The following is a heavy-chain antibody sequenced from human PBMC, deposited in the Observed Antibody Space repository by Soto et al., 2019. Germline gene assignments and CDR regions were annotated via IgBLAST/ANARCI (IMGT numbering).Heavy chain of an antibody. CDR3: ATEMGATQGPFDN. J-gene: IGHJ4*02. CDR2: LSNTGRRT. D-gene: IGHD1-26*01. V-gene: IGHV3-23*01. CDR1: VFPFGANA. Sequence: PGGSLRLSCVVSVFPFGANAMSWVRQAPGKGLEWVSGLSNTGRRTSYADSVKGRFNISRDNSENTVYLQMNSLRVEDTAVYYCATEMGATQGPFDNWGQGTLVLVSA.